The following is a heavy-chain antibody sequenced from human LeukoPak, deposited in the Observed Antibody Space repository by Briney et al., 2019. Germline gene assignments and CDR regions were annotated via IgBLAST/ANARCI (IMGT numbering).Heavy chain of an antibody. CDR3: ARASGADEMYNWFDP. Sequence: SETLSLTCAVSGVSISSGGYYWSWIRQPPGKGREWIGYIYHSGSSYYNPSLKSRFTLSADRSKNQFSLKLTSVTAADTAVYYCARASGADEMYNWFDPWGQGTLVIVSS. V-gene: IGHV4-30-2*01. CDR2: IYHSGSS. CDR1: GVSISSGGYY. J-gene: IGHJ5*02. D-gene: IGHD2-8*02.